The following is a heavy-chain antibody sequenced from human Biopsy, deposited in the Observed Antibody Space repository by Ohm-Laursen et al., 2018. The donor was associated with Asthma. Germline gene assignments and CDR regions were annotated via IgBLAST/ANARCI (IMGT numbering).Heavy chain of an antibody. CDR2: ISYDGSNK. CDR1: GFTFSSYA. D-gene: IGHD3-3*01. V-gene: IGHV3-30-3*01. Sequence: SLRLSCAASGFTFSSYAMHWVRQAPGKGLEWVAVISYDGSNKYYAGSVKGRFTISRGNSKNTLYLQMNSLRAEDTAVYYCASQSSGPDFWSGYYYFDYWGQGTLVTVSS. CDR3: ASQSSGPDFWSGYYYFDY. J-gene: IGHJ4*02.